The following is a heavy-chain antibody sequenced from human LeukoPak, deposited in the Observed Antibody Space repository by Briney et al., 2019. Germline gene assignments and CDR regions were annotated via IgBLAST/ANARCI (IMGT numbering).Heavy chain of an antibody. V-gene: IGHV3-15*01. CDR3: TTELTTVTMFDY. D-gene: IGHD4-17*01. J-gene: IGHJ4*02. CDR2: IKSKTDGGTT. CDR1: GFTFSNAW. Sequence: PGGSLRLSCAASGFTFSNAWMSWVRQAPGKGLEWVGRIKSKTDGGTTDYAAPVKGRSTVSRDDSKNTLYLQMNSLRTEDTAVYYCTTELTTVTMFDYWGQGTLVTVSS.